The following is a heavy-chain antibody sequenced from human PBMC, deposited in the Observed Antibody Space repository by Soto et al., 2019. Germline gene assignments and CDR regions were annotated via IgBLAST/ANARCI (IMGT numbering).Heavy chain of an antibody. J-gene: IGHJ4*02. Sequence: QMEQSGAEVRKPGSSVKVSCKPSGGSLTSYPMAWVRQAPGQGFEWMGGIIPIHGTTEYAQKFQGRVAITADESTNRATLELTGLTSEDTAVYYCARGWGLVSWGQGTLVTVSS. V-gene: IGHV1-69*01. CDR3: ARGWGLVS. CDR2: IIPIHGTT. D-gene: IGHD3-16*01. CDR1: GGSLTSYP.